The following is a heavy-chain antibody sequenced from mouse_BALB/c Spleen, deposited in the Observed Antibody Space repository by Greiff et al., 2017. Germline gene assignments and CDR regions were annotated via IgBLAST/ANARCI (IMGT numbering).Heavy chain of an antibody. V-gene: IGHV5-4*02. CDR3: AREVDGYHGRFAY. J-gene: IGHJ3*01. CDR2: ISDGGSYT. Sequence: EVKLVESGGGLVKPGGSLKLSCAASGFTFSDYYMYWVRQTPEKRLEWVATISDGGSYTYYPDSVKGRFTISRDNAKNNLYLQMSSLKSEDTAMYYCAREVDGYHGRFAYWGQGTLVTVSA. CDR1: GFTFSDYY. D-gene: IGHD2-3*01.